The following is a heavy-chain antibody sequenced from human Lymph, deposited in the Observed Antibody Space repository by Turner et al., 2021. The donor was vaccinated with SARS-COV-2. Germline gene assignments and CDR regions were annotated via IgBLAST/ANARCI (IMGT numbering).Heavy chain of an antibody. CDR2: IYSDKSK. Sequence: VQLVENGGASIQPGGSLCRPCAASWSIVSGNYMTWVRRAPGKGLECVEIIYSDKSKCCANTVKDRFTISRDNSKNTLYRQMNSLRAEDTAISYCARDLQLYGMDVWGQGTTVTVSS. J-gene: IGHJ6*02. CDR1: WSIVSGNY. V-gene: IGHV3-53*02. CDR3: ARDLQLYGMDV. D-gene: IGHD5-18*01.